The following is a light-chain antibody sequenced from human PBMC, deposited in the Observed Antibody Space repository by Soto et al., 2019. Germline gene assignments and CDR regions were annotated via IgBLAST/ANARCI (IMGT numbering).Light chain of an antibody. Sequence: QSALTQPASVSGSPGQSITIPCTGTSGDVGSYNLVSWYQQHPGKAPKLLIYEVTERPSEVSNRFSGSKSGSTASLTISGLQPDDEADYYCCSYAGNSEVFGTGTKVTVL. CDR2: EVT. J-gene: IGLJ1*01. CDR1: SGDVGSYNL. V-gene: IGLV2-23*02. CDR3: CSYAGNSEV.